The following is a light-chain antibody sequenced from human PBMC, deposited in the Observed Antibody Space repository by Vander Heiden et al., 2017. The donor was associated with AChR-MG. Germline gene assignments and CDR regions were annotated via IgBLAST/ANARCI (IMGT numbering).Light chain of an antibody. Sequence: QSVLTQPPSASGTPGQRVTISCSCSSSTIGSNTVNWYQQLPGTAPKLLIYSKNQRPSGVPDRFSGSKSGTSAARASSGLQSEDEADYYCAAWDDSLNGWVFGGGTKLTVL. J-gene: IGLJ3*02. CDR2: SKN. CDR1: SSTIGSNT. CDR3: AAWDDSLNGWV. V-gene: IGLV1-44*01.